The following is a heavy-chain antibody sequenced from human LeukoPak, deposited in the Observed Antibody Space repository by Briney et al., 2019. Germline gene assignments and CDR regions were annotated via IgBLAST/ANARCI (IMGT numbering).Heavy chain of an antibody. V-gene: IGHV6-1*01. CDR2: TYYRSKWYN. CDR3: ARDAGSGWSSFDY. Sequence: SQTLSLTCAISGDSVSSNSAAWNCITQSPSRGLEWLVRTYYRSKWYNDYAVSMKSRITINPDTSKDQFSLQLNSVTPEDTAVYYCARDAGSGWSSFDYWGQGTLVTVSS. D-gene: IGHD6-19*01. J-gene: IGHJ4*02. CDR1: GDSVSSNSAA.